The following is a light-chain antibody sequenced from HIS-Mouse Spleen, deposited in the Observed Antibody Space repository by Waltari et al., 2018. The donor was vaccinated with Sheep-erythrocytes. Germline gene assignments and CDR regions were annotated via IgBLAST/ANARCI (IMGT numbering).Light chain of an antibody. CDR1: ALPKQY. Sequence: SYELTQPPSVSVSPGQTARITCSGDALPKQYAYWYQQKPGQAPVVVIYKDSERPSGIPERFSGSSSGTTVTLTISGVQAEDEDDYYCQSADSSGTYVFGTGTKVTVL. CDR3: QSADSSGTYV. CDR2: KDS. J-gene: IGLJ1*01. V-gene: IGLV3-25*03.